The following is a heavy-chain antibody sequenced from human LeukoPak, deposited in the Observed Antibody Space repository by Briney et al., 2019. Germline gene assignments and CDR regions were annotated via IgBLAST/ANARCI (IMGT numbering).Heavy chain of an antibody. CDR3: AGHTYTGLGDY. CDR1: GGSISSYY. Sequence: SETLSLTCTVPGGSISSYYWSWIRQPPGKGLEWIGYIYYSGSTNYNPSLKSRVTISVDTSKNQFSLKLSSVTAADTAVYYCAGHTYTGLGDYWGQGTLVTVSS. V-gene: IGHV4-59*01. D-gene: IGHD6-19*01. CDR2: IYYSGST. J-gene: IGHJ4*02.